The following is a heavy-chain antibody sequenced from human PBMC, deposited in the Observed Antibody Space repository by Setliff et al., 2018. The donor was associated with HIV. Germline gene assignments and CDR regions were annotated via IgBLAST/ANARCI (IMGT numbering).Heavy chain of an antibody. D-gene: IGHD6-19*01. Sequence: SETLSLTCSVSGGPISSSTYFWDWIRQPPGKGPEWIGSIYYSGNTYHNPSLKSRVTISVDTSKRQFSLKLSSVTAGDSALYYCARRRGQKATGWYYFDFWGQGALVTVSS. CDR2: IYYSGNT. V-gene: IGHV4-39*01. J-gene: IGHJ4*02. CDR3: ARRRGQKATGWYYFDF. CDR1: GGPISSSTYF.